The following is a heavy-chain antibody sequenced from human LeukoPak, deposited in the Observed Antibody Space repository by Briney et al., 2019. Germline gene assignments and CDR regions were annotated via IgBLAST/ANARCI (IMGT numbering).Heavy chain of an antibody. CDR3: ARGRGYYDILTGYRGPHYYYGMDV. J-gene: IGHJ6*02. Sequence: GVSLRLSCAASGFTVSSNYMSWVRQAPGKGLEWVSVIYSGGSTYYADSVKGRFTISRHNSKNTLYLQMNSLRAEDTAVYYCARGRGYYDILTGYRGPHYYYGMDVWGQGTTVTVSS. CDR2: IYSGGST. CDR1: GFTVSSNY. D-gene: IGHD3-9*01. V-gene: IGHV3-53*04.